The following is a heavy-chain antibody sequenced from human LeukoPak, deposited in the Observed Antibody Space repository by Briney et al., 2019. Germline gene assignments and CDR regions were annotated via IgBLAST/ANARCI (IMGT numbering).Heavy chain of an antibody. D-gene: IGHD1-26*01. Sequence: GGSLRLSCAASGFTFSSYDMTWVRQAPGKGLEWVSSIRGSGGSTYYADSVKGRFNISRDNSKNTLYLQMNSLRAEDTAVYYCAKAKYSGTYLYDYWGQGTLVTVSS. CDR1: GFTFSSYD. V-gene: IGHV3-23*01. CDR3: AKAKYSGTYLYDY. J-gene: IGHJ4*02. CDR2: IRGSGGST.